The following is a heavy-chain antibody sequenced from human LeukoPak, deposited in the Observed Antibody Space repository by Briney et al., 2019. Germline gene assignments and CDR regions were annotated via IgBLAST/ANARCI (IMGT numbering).Heavy chain of an antibody. CDR1: GFTFSSYS. D-gene: IGHD2-8*01. J-gene: IGHJ6*03. CDR2: ISGSSSYI. V-gene: IGHV3-21*01. Sequence: PGGSLRLSCAASGFTFSSYSMNWVRQAPGKGLEWVSCISGSSSYIYSADSVKGRFSISRDSSKNILYLQMNSLRAEDTAVYYCAKDRCSNGIGCYYYYMDVWGKGTTVTISS. CDR3: AKDRCSNGIGCYYYYMDV.